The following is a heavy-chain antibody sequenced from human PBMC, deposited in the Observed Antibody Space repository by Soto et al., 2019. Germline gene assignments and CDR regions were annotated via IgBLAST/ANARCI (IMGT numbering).Heavy chain of an antibody. CDR3: ARFSVTGKGGIDV. Sequence: QVQLVQSGAEVKKPGASVKVSCKASGYTFTSYGLSWVRQAPGQGLEWMGWINGYTGNTNYAQKFQGRVTMTTDTSTNTAYLDLWTLISDDTAVYYCARFSVTGKGGIDVWGQGTTVTVSS. J-gene: IGHJ6*02. D-gene: IGHD3-10*01. CDR2: INGYTGNT. V-gene: IGHV1-18*01. CDR1: GYTFTSYG.